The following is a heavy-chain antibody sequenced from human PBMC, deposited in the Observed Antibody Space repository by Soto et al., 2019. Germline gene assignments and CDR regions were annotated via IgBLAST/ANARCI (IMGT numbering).Heavy chain of an antibody. J-gene: IGHJ3*02. V-gene: IGHV3-48*03. CDR3: AREGPADGLDI. CDR1: GFTFSSFE. CDR2: ISSSGSTK. Sequence: EGQLVESGGGLVQPGGSLRLSCAASGFTFSSFEMNWVRQAPGKGLECVSYISSSGSTKYYADSVKGRFTISRDNAKNSLFLQMNSLRAEDTAVYYCAREGPADGLDIWGQGTMVTASS.